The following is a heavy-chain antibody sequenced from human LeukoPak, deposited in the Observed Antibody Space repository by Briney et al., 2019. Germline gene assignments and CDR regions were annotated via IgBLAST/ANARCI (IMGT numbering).Heavy chain of an antibody. J-gene: IGHJ4*02. Sequence: SETLSLTCTVSGGSISSGDYYWSWIRQPPGKGLEWIGYIYYSGSTYYNPSLKSRVTISVDTSKNQFSLKLSSVTAADTAVYSCARLSKEGLDYWGQGTLVTVSS. CDR2: IYYSGST. V-gene: IGHV4-30-4*01. D-gene: IGHD4-11*01. CDR1: GGSISSGDYY. CDR3: ARLSKEGLDY.